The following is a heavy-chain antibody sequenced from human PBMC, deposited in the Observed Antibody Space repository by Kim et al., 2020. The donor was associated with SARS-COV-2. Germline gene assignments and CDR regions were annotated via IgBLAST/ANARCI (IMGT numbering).Heavy chain of an antibody. D-gene: IGHD3-9*01. CDR3: AGDGIDYDILTGYYKGRYYYYGMDV. Sequence: GGSLRLSCAASGFTFSSYSMNWVRQAPGKGLEWVSSISSSSSYIYYADSVKGRFTISRDNAKNSLYLQMNSLRAEDTAVYYCAGDGIDYDILTGYYKGRYYYYGMDVWGQGTTVTVSS. J-gene: IGHJ6*02. V-gene: IGHV3-21*01. CDR1: GFTFSSYS. CDR2: ISSSSSYI.